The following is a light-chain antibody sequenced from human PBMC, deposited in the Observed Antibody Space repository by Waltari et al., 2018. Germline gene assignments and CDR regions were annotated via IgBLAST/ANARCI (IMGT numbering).Light chain of an antibody. CDR1: SANIGTSF. Sequence: QSVLTQPPSVSAAPGPQVTIPCPGSSANIGTSFVSWYQQVPGTAPKLVIYDNHKRPSGIPDRFSGSKSGTSATLDISGLQTGDEADYYCGTWDGSLGAVVFGGGTKLAVL. J-gene: IGLJ2*01. CDR3: GTWDGSLGAVV. CDR2: DNH. V-gene: IGLV1-51*01.